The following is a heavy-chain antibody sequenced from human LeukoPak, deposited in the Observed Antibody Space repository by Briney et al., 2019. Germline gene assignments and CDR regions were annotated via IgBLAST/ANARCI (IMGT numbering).Heavy chain of an antibody. CDR2: ISSSSTI. Sequence: GGSLRLSCAASGFTFSSYSMNWVRQAPGKGLEWVSYISSSSTIYYADSVKGRFTISRDNAKNSLYLQMNSLRAEDTAVYYCARVFRGYSYGYKDYWGHGTLVTVSS. CDR3: ARVFRGYSYGYKDY. J-gene: IGHJ4*01. V-gene: IGHV3-48*01. D-gene: IGHD5-18*01. CDR1: GFTFSSYS.